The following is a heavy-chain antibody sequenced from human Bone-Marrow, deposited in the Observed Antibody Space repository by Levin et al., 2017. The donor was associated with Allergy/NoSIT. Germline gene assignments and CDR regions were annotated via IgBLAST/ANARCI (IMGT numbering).Heavy chain of an antibody. V-gene: IGHV4-38-2*01. J-gene: IGHJ4*02. CDR3: ARAGMITFGGSQFDY. CDR1: GYSISRGYN. D-gene: IGHD3-16*01. Sequence: SETLSLTCVVSGYSISRGYNWGWIRPSPGKGLEWIGSIYHSGSTYYNPSLKSRVTISVDTSKNTLYLKLSTVTAADTAVYYCARAGMITFGGSQFDYWGQGTLVTVSS. CDR2: IYHSGST.